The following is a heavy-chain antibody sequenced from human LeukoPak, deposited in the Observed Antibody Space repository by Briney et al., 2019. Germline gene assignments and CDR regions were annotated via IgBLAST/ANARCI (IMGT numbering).Heavy chain of an antibody. CDR1: NYTFTNYG. J-gene: IGHJ4*02. Sequence: ASVKVSCKASNYTFTNYGISWVRQAPGQGLEWMGWISAYNGNTNYAQTLQGRVTMTTDTSTSTAYMELRSLRSDDTAVYYCARCHYYGSGNYVRVYSPDYWGQGTLVTVSS. V-gene: IGHV1-18*01. CDR2: ISAYNGNT. D-gene: IGHD3-10*01. CDR3: ARCHYYGSGNYVRVYSPDY.